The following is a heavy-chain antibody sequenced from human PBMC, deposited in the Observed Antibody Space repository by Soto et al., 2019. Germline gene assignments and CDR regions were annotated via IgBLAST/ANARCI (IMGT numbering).Heavy chain of an antibody. CDR1: GYALTSYY. D-gene: IGHD3-9*01. Sequence: ASVKVSCKVLGYALTSYYMHWVRQAPGQGLEWMGIINPSSGSTSFSQKFQDRVTMTRDTSTSTVYMELSSLRSDDTAVYYCARDQRHYDILTGYYFYGMDVWGQGTTVTVSS. CDR3: ARDQRHYDILTGYYFYGMDV. CDR2: INPSSGST. J-gene: IGHJ6*02. V-gene: IGHV1-46*01.